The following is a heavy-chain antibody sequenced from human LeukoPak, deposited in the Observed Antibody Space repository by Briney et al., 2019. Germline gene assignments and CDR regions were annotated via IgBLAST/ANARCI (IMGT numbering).Heavy chain of an antibody. CDR3: AKNGDRGY. CDR1: GFTFSSYS. J-gene: IGHJ4*02. CDR2: ISSSSSTI. D-gene: IGHD4-17*01. Sequence: PGGSLRLSCAASGFTFSSYSMNWVRQAPGKGLEWVSYISSSSSTIYYADSVKGRFTISRDNAKNSLYLQMNSLRAEDTAVYYCAKNGDRGYWGQGTLVTVSS. V-gene: IGHV3-48*01.